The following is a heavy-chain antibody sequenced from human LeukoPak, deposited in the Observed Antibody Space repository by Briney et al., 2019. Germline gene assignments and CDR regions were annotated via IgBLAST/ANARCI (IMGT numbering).Heavy chain of an antibody. J-gene: IGHJ4*02. Sequence: GGSLRLSCAASGFPLGAYRMTWLRQPPGKGLEWVANLNERGSDIFYADSVRGRFTISRDNARNSLFLHMERLRVDDTAVYFCARSGITHASDYWGQGTLVTVSS. CDR2: LNERGSDI. CDR3: ARSGITHASDY. CDR1: GFPLGAYR. D-gene: IGHD1-26*01. V-gene: IGHV3-7*01.